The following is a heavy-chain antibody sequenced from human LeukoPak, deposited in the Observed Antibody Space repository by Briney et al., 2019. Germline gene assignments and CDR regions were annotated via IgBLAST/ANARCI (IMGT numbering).Heavy chain of an antibody. V-gene: IGHV4-34*01. CDR3: ARGYDIYY. J-gene: IGHJ4*02. Sequence: SETLSLTCAVYGGSFSGYYWSWIRQPPGKGLEWIGEINHSGGTNYNPSLKSRVTISVDTSKNQFSLKLSSVTAADTAVYYCARGYDIYYWGQGTLVTVSS. CDR1: GGSFSGYY. CDR2: INHSGGT. D-gene: IGHD3-9*01.